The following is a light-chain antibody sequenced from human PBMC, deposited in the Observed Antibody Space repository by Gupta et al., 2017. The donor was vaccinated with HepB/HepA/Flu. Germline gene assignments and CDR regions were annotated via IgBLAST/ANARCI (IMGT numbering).Light chain of an antibody. CDR1: SSNIGAAYD. CDR2: GNI. Sequence: QSVLTQPPSVSGAPGPTVTISCTVSSSNIGAAYDVQWYQQLPGTAPKLHIYGNINRPSGVPDRFSGSKSGTSASVTITGLQAEDEADYDCQSYDISRSGVIFGGGTKLTVL. V-gene: IGLV1-40*01. J-gene: IGLJ2*01. CDR3: QSYDISRSGVI.